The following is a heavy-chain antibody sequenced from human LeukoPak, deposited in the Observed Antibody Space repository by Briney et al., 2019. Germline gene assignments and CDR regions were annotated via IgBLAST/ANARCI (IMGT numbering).Heavy chain of an antibody. J-gene: IGHJ4*02. Sequence: SETLSLTCTVSGGSISSGSYYWSWIRQPAGKGLEWIGRIHTSGSTNYNPSLKSRVTISVDTSKNQFSLKLSSVTAADTAVYYCARENWNSFDYWGQGTLVTVSS. CDR3: ARENWNSFDY. V-gene: IGHV4-61*02. CDR2: IHTSGST. CDR1: GGSISSGSYY. D-gene: IGHD1-1*01.